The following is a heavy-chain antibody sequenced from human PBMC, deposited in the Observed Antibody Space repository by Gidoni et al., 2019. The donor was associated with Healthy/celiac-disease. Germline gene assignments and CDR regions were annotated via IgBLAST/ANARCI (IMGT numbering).Heavy chain of an antibody. D-gene: IGHD2-15*01. CDR3: ARKGYCSGGSCLNWFDP. CDR1: GGSISSSSYY. V-gene: IGHV4-39*01. J-gene: IGHJ5*02. CDR2: IYYSGST. Sequence: QLQLQESGPGLVKPSETLSLPCTVSGGSISSSSYYWVWIRQPPGTGVEWIGSIYYSGSTSYNPSLKSRVTISVDTSKNQFSLKLSSVTAADTAVYYCARKGYCSGGSCLNWFDPWGQGTLVTVSS.